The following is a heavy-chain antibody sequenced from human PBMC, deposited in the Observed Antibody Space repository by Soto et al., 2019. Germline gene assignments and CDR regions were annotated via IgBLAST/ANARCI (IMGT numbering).Heavy chain of an antibody. D-gene: IGHD6-6*01. Sequence: GGSLRLSCAASEFIFRNYWMPWVRQAPGKGLESVANIKQDGSHTYYVDSVKGRFTISRDNAKNSVYLQMNSLRAEDTAVYYCTTIGYSSSSLDYWGQGTLVTVSS. J-gene: IGHJ4*02. CDR1: EFIFRNYW. CDR2: IKQDGSHT. CDR3: TTIGYSSSSLDY. V-gene: IGHV3-7*03.